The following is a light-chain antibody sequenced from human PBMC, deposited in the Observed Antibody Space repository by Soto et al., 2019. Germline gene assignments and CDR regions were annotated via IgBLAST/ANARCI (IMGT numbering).Light chain of an antibody. Sequence: DIQMTQSPSSLSASVGDRVSITCRASQDIRSYLNWYQQKPGKAPELLIYATSNLQSGAPPRLSASGSGTDFTLTISSLQPEDFATYYCQQGYSTQWTSGQGTKVDIK. CDR1: QDIRSY. CDR2: ATS. V-gene: IGKV1-39*01. J-gene: IGKJ1*01. CDR3: QQGYSTQWT.